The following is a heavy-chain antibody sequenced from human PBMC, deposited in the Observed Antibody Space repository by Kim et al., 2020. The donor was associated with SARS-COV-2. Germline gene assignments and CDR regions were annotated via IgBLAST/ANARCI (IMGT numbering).Heavy chain of an antibody. CDR1: GFTFSSSA. V-gene: IGHV3-23*01. J-gene: IGHJ6*02. CDR3: AKDMEVAGSTVLRYYYGMDV. D-gene: IGHD2-15*01. CDR2: ISGGGGRT. Sequence: GGSLRLSCAASGFTFSSSAMSWVRQAPGKGREWVAVISGGGGRTNYADSVKGRFTISRDNSKNTLYLQMNSLRAEDTAVNYCAKDMEVAGSTVLRYYYGMDVLGQGAPGTVSS.